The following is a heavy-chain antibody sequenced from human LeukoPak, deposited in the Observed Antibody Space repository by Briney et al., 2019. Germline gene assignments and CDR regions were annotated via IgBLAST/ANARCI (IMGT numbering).Heavy chain of an antibody. CDR1: GGPISSPXXX. D-gene: IGHD4-11*01. CDR2: XXFTGXT. V-gene: IGHV4-39*01. J-gene: IGHJ4*02. CDR3: ARHLHDXSEGGGALDY. Sequence: SETLXVXCTVSGGPISSPXXXXXXIRXPPXXXXXXXXXXXFTGXTXYNPXLKXXXXXXVDTSPNQFSLKLRSVTAAXXALFXCARHLHDXSEGGGALDYWGQGTLVTVSS.